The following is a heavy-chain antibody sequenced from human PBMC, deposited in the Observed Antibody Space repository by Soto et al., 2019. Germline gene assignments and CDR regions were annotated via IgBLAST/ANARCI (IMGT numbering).Heavy chain of an antibody. Sequence: QMQLQQSGPGLVKPSETLSLTCTVSGVSINNNYWSWVRQPPGKGLEWIGYIYFSGITNYNPSLKSRVSISVDTSKDQVSLKLTSVTAADTAMYYCARGNYDYFGGNYRYVGGAFDIWGPGTVVTVSS. D-gene: IGHD3-16*02. CDR2: IYFSGIT. CDR3: ARGNYDYFGGNYRYVGGAFDI. J-gene: IGHJ3*02. V-gene: IGHV4-59*01. CDR1: GVSINNNY.